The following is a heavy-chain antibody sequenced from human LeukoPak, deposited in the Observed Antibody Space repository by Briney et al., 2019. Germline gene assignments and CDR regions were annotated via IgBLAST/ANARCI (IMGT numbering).Heavy chain of an antibody. CDR3: ARGEYSSSRSVDY. D-gene: IGHD6-6*01. V-gene: IGHV4-4*02. J-gene: IGHJ4*02. Sequence: SGTLSLTCAVSGGSISSSNWWSWVRQPPGKGLEWIGEIHHSGTTDYNPSLKSRVTISVDKSKNQFSLKLSSVTAADTAVYYCARGEYSSSRSVDYWGQGTLVTVSS. CDR2: IHHSGTT. CDR1: GGSISSSNW.